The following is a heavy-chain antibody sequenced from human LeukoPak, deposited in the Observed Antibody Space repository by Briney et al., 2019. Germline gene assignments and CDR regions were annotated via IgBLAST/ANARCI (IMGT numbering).Heavy chain of an antibody. CDR3: ARDTAGYSNYDDAFDI. D-gene: IGHD4-11*01. CDR2: ISSSSSYI. Sequence: GGSLRLSCAASGFTFSSYSMNWVRQAPGKGLEWVSSISSSSSYIYCADSVKGRFTISRDNAKNSLYLQMNSLRAEDTAVYYCARDTAGYSNYDDAFDIWGQGTMVTVSS. V-gene: IGHV3-21*01. J-gene: IGHJ3*02. CDR1: GFTFSSYS.